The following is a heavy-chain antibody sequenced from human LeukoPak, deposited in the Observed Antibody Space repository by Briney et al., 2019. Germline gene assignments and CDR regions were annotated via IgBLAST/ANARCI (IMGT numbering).Heavy chain of an antibody. Sequence: SETLSLTCTVSGASISSYYWSWIRQPPGKGLEWIGHIYYSGSTNYNPSLKSRVTISVDRSKNQFSLKLSSVTAADTAVYYCATYSSSWYNSDYWGQGTLVTVSS. CDR3: ATYSSSWYNSDY. D-gene: IGHD6-13*01. CDR2: IYYSGST. V-gene: IGHV4-59*12. J-gene: IGHJ4*02. CDR1: GASISSYY.